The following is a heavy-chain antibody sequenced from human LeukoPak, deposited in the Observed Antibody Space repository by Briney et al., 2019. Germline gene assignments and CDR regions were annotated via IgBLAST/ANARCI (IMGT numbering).Heavy chain of an antibody. CDR3: ARDPSGWLSLGN. Sequence: GGSLRLSCAASGFTVSSNYMSWVRQAPGKGLEWVSVIYSGGSTYYADSVKGRFTISRDNSKNTLYLQMNSLRAEDTAVYYCARDPSGWLSLGNWGQGTLVTVSS. CDR2: IYSGGST. D-gene: IGHD5-24*01. V-gene: IGHV3-66*01. CDR1: GFTVSSNY. J-gene: IGHJ4*02.